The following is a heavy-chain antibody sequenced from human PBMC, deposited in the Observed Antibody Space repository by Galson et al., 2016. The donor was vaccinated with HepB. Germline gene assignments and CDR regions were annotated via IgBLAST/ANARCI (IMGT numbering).Heavy chain of an antibody. D-gene: IGHD2-8*01. CDR2: IFHTGGT. CDR3: VANGYYSLEY. Sequence: SETLSLTCTVSGGSISSSNWWSWVRQPPGKGLEWIGEIFHTGGTNYNPSLNSRVTISVDQSKNQFSLALSSVTAADTAVYFCVANGYYSLEYWGQGSLVSVSS. CDR1: GGSISSSNW. V-gene: IGHV4-4*02. J-gene: IGHJ4*02.